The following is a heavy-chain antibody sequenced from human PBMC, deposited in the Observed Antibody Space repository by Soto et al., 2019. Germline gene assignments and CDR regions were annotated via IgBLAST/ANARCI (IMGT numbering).Heavy chain of an antibody. J-gene: IGHJ4*02. CDR1: GGSFSGYY. D-gene: IGHD5-12*01. Sequence: TSETLSLTCAVYGGSFSGYYWSWIRQPPGKGLEWIGEINHSGSTNYNPSLKSRVTISVDTSKNQFSLKLSSVTAVDTAVYYCAMQPLVDTMADNFDYWGQGTLVTVSS. CDR2: INHSGST. V-gene: IGHV4-34*01. CDR3: AMQPLVDTMADNFDY.